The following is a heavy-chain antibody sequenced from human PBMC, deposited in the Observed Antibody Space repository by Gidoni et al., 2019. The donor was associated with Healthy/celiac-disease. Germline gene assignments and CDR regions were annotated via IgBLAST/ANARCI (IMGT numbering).Heavy chain of an antibody. V-gene: IGHV1-69*01. Sequence: QVQLVQSGAEVKKPGSSVKVSCKASGGTFSSYAISWVRQAPGQGLEWMGGIIPIFGTANYAQKFQGRVTITADESTSTAYMELSSLRSEDTAVYYCARSVTTIFGVVPYYYYYMDVWGKGTTVTVSS. CDR2: IIPIFGTA. J-gene: IGHJ6*03. CDR3: ARSVTTIFGVVPYYYYYMDV. D-gene: IGHD3-3*01. CDR1: GGTFSSYA.